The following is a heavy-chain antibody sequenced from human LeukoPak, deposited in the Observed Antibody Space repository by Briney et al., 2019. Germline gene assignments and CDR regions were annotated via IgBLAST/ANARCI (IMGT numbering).Heavy chain of an antibody. V-gene: IGHV4-34*01. CDR2: INHSGST. CDR1: GGSFSGYY. J-gene: IGHJ4*02. D-gene: IGHD6-19*01. CDR3: ARAGIAVAAPGDY. Sequence: SETLSLTCAVYGGSFSGYYWSWIRQPPGKGLEWIGEINHSGSTNYNPSLKSRVTISVDTSKNQFSLKLSSVTAADTAVYYCARAGIAVAAPGDYWGQGTPVTVSS.